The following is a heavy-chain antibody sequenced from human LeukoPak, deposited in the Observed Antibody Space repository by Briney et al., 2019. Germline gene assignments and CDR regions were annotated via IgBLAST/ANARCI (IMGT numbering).Heavy chain of an antibody. Sequence: ASVKVSCKASGYTFTRYGISWVRQPPGKGLELMGCISAYNGNTNYAQKLQGRVTMTTDTSTSTAYMELRSLRSGDTAVYYCAREPLRGGDYVWGQGTLVTVSS. D-gene: IGHD2-21*02. CDR1: GYTFTRYG. CDR3: AREPLRGGDYV. CDR2: ISAYNGNT. J-gene: IGHJ4*02. V-gene: IGHV1-18*04.